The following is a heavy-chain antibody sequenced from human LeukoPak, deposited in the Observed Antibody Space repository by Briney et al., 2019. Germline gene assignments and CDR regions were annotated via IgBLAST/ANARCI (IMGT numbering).Heavy chain of an antibody. CDR1: GFTFSSYA. CDR3: ASSLPGTPFDY. D-gene: IGHD1-14*01. V-gene: IGHV3-30-3*01. Sequence: SGGSLRLSCAASGFTFSSYAMHWVRQAPGKGLEWVAVISYDGSNKYYADSVKGRFTISRDNSKNTLYLQMNSLRAEDTAVYYCASSLPGTPFDYWGQGTLVTVSS. J-gene: IGHJ4*02. CDR2: ISYDGSNK.